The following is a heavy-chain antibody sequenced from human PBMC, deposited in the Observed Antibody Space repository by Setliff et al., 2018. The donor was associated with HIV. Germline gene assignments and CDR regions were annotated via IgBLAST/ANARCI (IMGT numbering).Heavy chain of an antibody. CDR2: VYPSGST. CDR1: GGSISTTTYF. V-gene: IGHV4-61*09. J-gene: IGHJ5*02. D-gene: IGHD3-22*01. Sequence: PSETLSLTCTVSGGSISTTTYFWTWIRQPAGKGLEWIGHVYPSGSTNYNPSLQSRVAISVDTSKNQFTLQLSSVTAADTAVYYCASRVYYYDDSRTLREEGFVPWGQGTLVTVSS. CDR3: ASRVYYYDDSRTLREEGFVP.